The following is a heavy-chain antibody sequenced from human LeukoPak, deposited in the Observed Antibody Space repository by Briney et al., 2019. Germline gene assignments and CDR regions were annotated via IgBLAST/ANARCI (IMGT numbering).Heavy chain of an antibody. V-gene: IGHV3-30*18. D-gene: IGHD6-19*01. J-gene: IGHJ4*02. CDR2: ISYDGSNK. CDR1: GFTFSSYG. Sequence: GGSLRLSCAASGFTFSSYGMHWVRQAPGKGLEWVAVISYDGSNKYYADSVKGRFTISRDNSKNTLYLQMNSLRAEDTAVYYCAKESARYSSGWSHFDYWGQGTLVTVST. CDR3: AKESARYSSGWSHFDY.